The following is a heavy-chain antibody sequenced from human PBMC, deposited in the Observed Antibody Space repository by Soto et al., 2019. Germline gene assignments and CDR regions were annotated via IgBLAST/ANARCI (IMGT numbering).Heavy chain of an antibody. D-gene: IGHD3-9*01. CDR3: ASTTGHPYYDILTGYYKGWYFDY. J-gene: IGHJ4*02. V-gene: IGHV4-59*01. Sequence: SETLSLTCTVSGGSISSYYWSWIRQPPGKGLEWIGYIYYSGSTNYNPSLKSRVTISVDTSKNQFSLKLGSVTAADTAVYYCASTTGHPYYDILTGYYKGWYFDYWGQGTLVTVSS. CDR1: GGSISSYY. CDR2: IYYSGST.